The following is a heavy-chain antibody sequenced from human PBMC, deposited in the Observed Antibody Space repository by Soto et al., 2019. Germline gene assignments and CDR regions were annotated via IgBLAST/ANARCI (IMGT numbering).Heavy chain of an antibody. Sequence: PSQTLSLTCAVSCVSISSGGYYWSWIRQQPGKGPEWIGYIYYSGSTYYNLSLKSRVTISVETSKNQFSLQLTSVTAADTAVYYCARGVGARSRGGHFDYWGQGTLVTVCS. CDR3: ARGVGARSRGGHFDY. CDR1: CVSISSGGYY. D-gene: IGHD6-6*01. CDR2: IYYSGST. V-gene: IGHV4-31*02. J-gene: IGHJ4*02.